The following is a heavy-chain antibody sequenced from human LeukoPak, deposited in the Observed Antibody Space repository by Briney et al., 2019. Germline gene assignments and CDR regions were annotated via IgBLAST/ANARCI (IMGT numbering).Heavy chain of an antibody. CDR2: INHSGST. CDR3: ESTTFGVVMGYYYYYMDV. CDR1: GGSFSGYY. J-gene: IGHJ6*03. V-gene: IGHV4-34*01. D-gene: IGHD3-3*01. Sequence: PSETLSLTCAAYGGSFSGYYWSWIRQPPWKGLEWIGEINHSGSTNYNPSLKSRVTISVDTSKNQFSLKLSSVTAADTAVYYCESTTFGVVMGYYYYYMDVWGKGTTVTVSS.